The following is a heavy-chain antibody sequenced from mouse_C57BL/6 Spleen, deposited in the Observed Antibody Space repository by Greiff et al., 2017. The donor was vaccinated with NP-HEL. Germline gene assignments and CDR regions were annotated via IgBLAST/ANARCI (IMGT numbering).Heavy chain of an antibody. CDR2: IHPNSGST. Sequence: QVQLQQPGAELVKPGASVKLSCKASGYTFTSYWMHWVKQRPGPGLEWIGMIHPNSGSTNYNEKFKSKATLTVDKSSSTAYMQLSSLTSEDSAVYYCALNWGAWFAYWGQGTLVTVSA. J-gene: IGHJ3*01. V-gene: IGHV1-64*01. CDR3: ALNWGAWFAY. CDR1: GYTFTSYW. D-gene: IGHD4-1*01.